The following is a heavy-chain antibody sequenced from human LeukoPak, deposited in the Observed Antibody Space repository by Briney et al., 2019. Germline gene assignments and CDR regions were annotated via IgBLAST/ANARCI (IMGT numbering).Heavy chain of an antibody. J-gene: IGHJ5*02. CDR2: IWYDGSNK. V-gene: IGHV3-33*01. CDR3: ARDFKRGSSPGGWFDP. Sequence: LTGGSLRLSCAASGFTFSSYGMHWVRQAPGKGLEWVAVIWYDGSNKYYADSVKGRFTISRDNSKNTLYLQMNSLRAEDTAVYYCARDFKRGSSPGGWFDPWGQETLVTVSS. D-gene: IGHD6-6*01. CDR1: GFTFSSYG.